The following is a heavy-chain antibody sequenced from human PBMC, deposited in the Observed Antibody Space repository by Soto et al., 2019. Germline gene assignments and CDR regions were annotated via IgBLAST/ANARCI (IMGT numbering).Heavy chain of an antibody. CDR2: IIPIFGTA. CDR1: WGTFSIYS. D-gene: IGHD2-15*01. Sequence: SVKVSFKASWGTFSIYSIILFLQAPGQGLEWMGGIIPIFGTANYAQKFQCIVTITADESTSKAYMELSSLRSEETAVYYCARHSLNNDDLDIWGKGTMVNVS. CDR3: ARHSLNNDDLDI. J-gene: IGHJ3*02. V-gene: IGHV1-69*13.